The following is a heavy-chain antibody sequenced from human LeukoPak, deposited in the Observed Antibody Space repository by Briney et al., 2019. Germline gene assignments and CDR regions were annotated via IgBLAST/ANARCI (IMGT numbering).Heavy chain of an antibody. D-gene: IGHD3-22*01. Sequence: GGSLRLSCAASGFTFSSSWMSWVRQAPGKGLEWVANIKQDGSEKYYVDSVKGRFTISRDNAKNSLYLQMNSLRAEDTAVYYCERDYYYDSSGYYYEPEYFQHWGQGTLVTVSS. V-gene: IGHV3-7*01. CDR2: IKQDGSEK. J-gene: IGHJ1*01. CDR1: GFTFSSSW. CDR3: ERDYYYDSSGYYYEPEYFQH.